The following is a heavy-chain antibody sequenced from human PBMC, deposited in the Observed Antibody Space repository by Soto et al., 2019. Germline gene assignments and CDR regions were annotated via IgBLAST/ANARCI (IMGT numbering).Heavy chain of an antibody. J-gene: IGHJ4*02. CDR1: GGSISSGGYY. CDR3: ARHGGDCSGGSCYPAELGLFDY. V-gene: IGHV4-31*03. Sequence: SETLSLTCTVSGGSISSGGYYWSWIRQHPGKGLEWIGYIYYSGSTYYNPSLKSRVTISVDTSKNQFSLKLSSVTAADTAVYYCARHGGDCSGGSCYPAELGLFDYWGQGTLVTVSS. CDR2: IYYSGST. D-gene: IGHD2-15*01.